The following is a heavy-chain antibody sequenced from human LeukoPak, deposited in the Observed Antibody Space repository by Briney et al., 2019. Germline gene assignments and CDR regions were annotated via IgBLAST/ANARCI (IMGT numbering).Heavy chain of an antibody. D-gene: IGHD3-16*02. Sequence: GGSLRLSCAASGLTLSNAWMSWVRQAPGKGLEWVGRIKSTTDGGTTDYPALVKGRFTISRDDSKNTVHLQMNSLITEDTAMYYCTTLGGYRFDYWGQGTLVTVSS. J-gene: IGHJ4*02. V-gene: IGHV3-15*01. CDR2: IKSTTDGGTT. CDR3: TTLGGYRFDY. CDR1: GLTLSNAW.